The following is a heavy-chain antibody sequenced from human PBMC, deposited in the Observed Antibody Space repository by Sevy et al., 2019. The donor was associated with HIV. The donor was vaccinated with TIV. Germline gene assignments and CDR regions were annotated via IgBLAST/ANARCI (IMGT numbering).Heavy chain of an antibody. Sequence: ASVKVSCKASGYTFTGYYMHWVRQAPGQGLEWMGRINPNSGGTNYAQKFQGRVTMTRDTSISTAYMELSRLRSDDTAVYSCARDGYDFWSGYSSSRHYGMDVWGQGTTVTVSS. CDR1: GYTFTGYY. CDR2: INPNSGGT. CDR3: ARDGYDFWSGYSSSRHYGMDV. D-gene: IGHD3-3*01. V-gene: IGHV1-2*06. J-gene: IGHJ6*02.